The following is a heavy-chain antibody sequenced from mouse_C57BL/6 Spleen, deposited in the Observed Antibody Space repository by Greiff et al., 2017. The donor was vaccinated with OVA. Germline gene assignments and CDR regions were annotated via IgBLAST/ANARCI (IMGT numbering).Heavy chain of an antibody. Sequence: VQLQQSGPELVKPGASVKISCKASGYAFSSSWMNWVKQRPGKGLEWIGRIYPGDGDTNYNGKFKGKATLTADKSSSTAYMQLSSLTSEDSAVYCCARGRRSAMDYWGQGTSVTVSS. CDR1: GYAFSSSW. CDR3: ARGRRSAMDY. V-gene: IGHV1-82*01. J-gene: IGHJ4*01. CDR2: IYPGDGDT.